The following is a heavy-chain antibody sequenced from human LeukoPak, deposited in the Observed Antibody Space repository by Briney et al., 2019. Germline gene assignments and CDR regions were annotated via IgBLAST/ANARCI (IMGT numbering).Heavy chain of an antibody. CDR1: GGSISSYY. CDR3: ARRGGGGYCSSTSCLDNWFDP. J-gene: IGHJ5*02. D-gene: IGHD2-2*01. V-gene: IGHV4-59*01. CDR2: IYYSGST. Sequence: SETLSLTCTVSGGSISSYYWSWIRQPPGKGLEWIGYIYYSGSTNYNPSLKSRVTISVDTSKNQFSLKLSSVTAADTAVYYCARRGGGGYCSSTSCLDNWFDPWGQGTLVTVSS.